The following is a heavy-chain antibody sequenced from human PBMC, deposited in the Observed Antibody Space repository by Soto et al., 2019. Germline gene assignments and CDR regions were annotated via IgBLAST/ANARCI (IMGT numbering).Heavy chain of an antibody. Sequence: EVQLVESGGGLEQPGRSLRLSCAASGFSFSTYSMNWVRQAPGEGLEWISYISSSSNTIYYADSVKGRFTISRDNAKNSLYLQMNSLRAEDTAVYYCALRAGPLGGQGTLVTVSS. D-gene: IGHD6-13*01. CDR1: GFSFSTYS. V-gene: IGHV3-48*01. CDR3: ALRAGPL. CDR2: ISSSSNTI. J-gene: IGHJ4*02.